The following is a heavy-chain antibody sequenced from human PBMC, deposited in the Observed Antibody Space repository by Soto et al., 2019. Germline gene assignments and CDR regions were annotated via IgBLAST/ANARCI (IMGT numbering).Heavy chain of an antibody. CDR1: GGSISSSSYY. CDR3: ARDRWGGFFDY. V-gene: IGHV4-39*07. Sequence: SETLSLTCTVSGGSISSSSYYWGWIRQPPGKGQEGIGSIYYSGSTYYNPSLKSRVTIAVDTSKNQFSLKLSSVTAAATAVYYCARDRWGGFFDYWGQGTLVTVSS. D-gene: IGHD3-16*01. J-gene: IGHJ4*02. CDR2: IYYSGST.